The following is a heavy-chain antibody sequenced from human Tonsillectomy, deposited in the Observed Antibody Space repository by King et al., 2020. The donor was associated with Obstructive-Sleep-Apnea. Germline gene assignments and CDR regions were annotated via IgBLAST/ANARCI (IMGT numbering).Heavy chain of an antibody. V-gene: IGHV3-49*03. Sequence: VQMVESGGGWVQPGRSLRLSCTASGFTFGDHAMSWFRQAPGKGLEWVGFIRSKAYGGTTEYAASVKGRFTISRDDSKSIAYLQMNSLRTEDTAVYYCTGDRSFYTGSPVSYWGQGTLVTVSS. J-gene: IGHJ4*02. CDR1: GFTFGDHA. CDR3: TGDRSFYTGSPVSY. CDR2: IRSKAYGGTT. D-gene: IGHD3-10*01.